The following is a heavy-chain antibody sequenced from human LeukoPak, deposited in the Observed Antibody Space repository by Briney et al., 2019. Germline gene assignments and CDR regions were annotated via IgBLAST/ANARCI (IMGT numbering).Heavy chain of an antibody. Sequence: GGSLRLSCAASGFTFIYYGMHWVRQAPGKGLEWVAFLRYDGSNKYYADSVKGRFTISRDNSKNTLYLQMNSLRTEDTAVYYCAKDRGLVTIFGVGPDYWGQGTLVTVSS. CDR2: LRYDGSNK. D-gene: IGHD3-3*01. CDR3: AKDRGLVTIFGVGPDY. CDR1: GFTFIYYG. V-gene: IGHV3-30*02. J-gene: IGHJ4*02.